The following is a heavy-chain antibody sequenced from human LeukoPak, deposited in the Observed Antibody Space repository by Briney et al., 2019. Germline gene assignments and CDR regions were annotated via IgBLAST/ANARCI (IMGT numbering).Heavy chain of an antibody. CDR3: AKDDDWGRFNH. Sequence: GGTLRLSCAASGFSFRSHGMNRVRQAPGKGLEWVSGISPRGDITYYKDSVRGRFTISRDNFKNTVSLQLNSLRAEDTAMYYCAKDDDWGRFNHWGQGTLVTVSS. CDR1: GFSFRSHG. J-gene: IGHJ1*01. V-gene: IGHV3-23*01. CDR2: ISPRGDIT. D-gene: IGHD3-16*01.